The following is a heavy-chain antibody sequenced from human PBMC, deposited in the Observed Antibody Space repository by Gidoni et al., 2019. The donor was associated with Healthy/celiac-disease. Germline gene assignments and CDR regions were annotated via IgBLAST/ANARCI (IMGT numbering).Heavy chain of an antibody. V-gene: IGHV3-21*01. CDR1: GFTCSSYS. CDR2: ISSSSSYI. CDR3: ARDRNDYDDY. J-gene: IGHJ4*02. Sequence: EVQLVESGGGLVKPGGSLRLSCAASGFTCSSYSMNGVRQAPGKGLEWVSSISSSSSYIYYADSVKGRFTISRDNAKNSLYLQMNSLRAEDTAVYYCARDRNDYDDYWGQGTLVTVSS.